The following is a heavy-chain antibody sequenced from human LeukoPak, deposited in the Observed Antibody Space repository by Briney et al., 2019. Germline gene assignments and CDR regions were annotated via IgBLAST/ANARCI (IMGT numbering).Heavy chain of an antibody. CDR3: ARGNLGIVVVPAANRGYYYMDV. CDR2: ISAYNGNT. J-gene: IGHJ6*03. V-gene: IGHV1-18*01. CDR1: GYTFTRYG. D-gene: IGHD2-2*03. Sequence: GASVKVSCKASGYTFTRYGISWVRQAPGQGREWMGWISAYNGNTNYAQKLQGRVTMTTDTSTSTAYMELRSLRSDDTAVYYCARGNLGIVVVPAANRGYYYMDVWGKGTTVTVSS.